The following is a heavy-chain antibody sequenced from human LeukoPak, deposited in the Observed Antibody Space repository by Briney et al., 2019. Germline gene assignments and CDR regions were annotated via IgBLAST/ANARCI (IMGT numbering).Heavy chain of an antibody. CDR1: GFTFNNYA. V-gene: IGHV3-30*04. CDR3: ARRGVAAAGKGFDY. J-gene: IGHJ4*02. Sequence: PGGSLRLSCAASGFTFNNYAMHWVRQAPGKGLDWVAIISFDGSNKYYADSVKGRFTISRDNSKNTLYLQMNSLRAEDTAVYYCARRGVAAAGKGFDYWGQGTLVTVSS. CDR2: ISFDGSNK. D-gene: IGHD6-13*01.